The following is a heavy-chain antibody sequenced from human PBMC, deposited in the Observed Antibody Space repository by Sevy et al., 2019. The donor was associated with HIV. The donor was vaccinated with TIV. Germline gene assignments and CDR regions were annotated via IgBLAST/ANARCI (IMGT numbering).Heavy chain of an antibody. Sequence: GGSLRLSCADSGFTFSSYGMHWVRQAPGKGLEWVAVISYDGSNEYYVDSVKGRFTISRDNSKKTLYLQMSSLRVEDTAVYYWVNDGSRLGGCPGWYGMDVWGQGTTVTVSS. CDR1: GFTFSSYG. J-gene: IGHJ6*02. V-gene: IGHV3-30*18. CDR3: VNDGSRLGGCPGWYGMDV. CDR2: ISYDGSNE. D-gene: IGHD6-19*01.